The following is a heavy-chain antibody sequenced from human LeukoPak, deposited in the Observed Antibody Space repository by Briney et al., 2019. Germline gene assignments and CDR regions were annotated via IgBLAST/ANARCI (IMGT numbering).Heavy chain of an antibody. CDR1: GFTFSSYA. D-gene: IGHD3-10*01. J-gene: IGHJ3*02. CDR2: ISSNGGSA. V-gene: IGHV3-64*01. CDR3: AREYYGSGSYYNLASAFDI. Sequence: GGSLRLSCAASGFTFSSYAMHWVRQAPGKGLEYVSAISSNGGSAYYANSVKGRFTISRDNSKNTLYLQMGSLRAEDMAVYYCAREYYGSGSYYNLASAFDIWGQGTMVTVSS.